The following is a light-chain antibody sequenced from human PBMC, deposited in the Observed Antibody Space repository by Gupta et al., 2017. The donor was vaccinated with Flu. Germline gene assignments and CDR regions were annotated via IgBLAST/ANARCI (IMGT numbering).Light chain of an antibody. CDR3: QQYGSSPLT. CDR1: QSVSSSC. V-gene: IGKV3-20*01. J-gene: IGKJ4*01. Sequence: ERATPSCRASQSVSSSCLAWYQQKPGQAPRLLIYGASSRATGIPDRFSGSGSGTDFTLTISRLEPEDFAVYYCQQYGSSPLTFGGGTKVEIK. CDR2: GAS.